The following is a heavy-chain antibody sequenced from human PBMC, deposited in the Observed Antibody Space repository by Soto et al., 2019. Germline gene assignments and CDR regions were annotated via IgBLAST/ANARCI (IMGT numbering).Heavy chain of an antibody. CDR1: GDSVSVNSAA. J-gene: IGHJ4*02. CDR3: AREFPYYESSDSYFDY. D-gene: IGHD3-16*01. Sequence: PSQTLSLTCAISGDSVSVNSAAWNWIRQSPSRGLECLGRTYYRSKWYNDYAVSVKSRITVTPDTSRNQFSLHLNSVTPEDTAVDYCAREFPYYESSDSYFDYWGQGALVTVSS. V-gene: IGHV6-1*01. CDR2: TYYRSKWYN.